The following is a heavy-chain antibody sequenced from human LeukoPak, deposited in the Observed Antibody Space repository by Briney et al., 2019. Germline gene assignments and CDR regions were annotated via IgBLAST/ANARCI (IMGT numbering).Heavy chain of an antibody. J-gene: IGHJ4*02. CDR1: GFSFSDYS. CDR3: ARDITIIRGGTSSELDY. V-gene: IGHV3-21*01. CDR2: ISTTTTKV. D-gene: IGHD3-10*01. Sequence: GGSLRLSCAASGFSFSDYSMNWVRQAPGKGLEWVSSISTTTTKVYYADSVKGRFTISRDNAKSSLYLQMNSLRSEDTAVYFCARDITIIRGGTSSELDYWGQGTLVTVSS.